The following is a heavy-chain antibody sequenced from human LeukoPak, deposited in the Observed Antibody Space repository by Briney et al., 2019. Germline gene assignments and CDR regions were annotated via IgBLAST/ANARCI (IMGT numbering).Heavy chain of an antibody. CDR2: IFSGGGT. D-gene: IGHD6-13*01. CDR3: ARDPGAAAGNLWS. V-gene: IGHV3-66*01. CDR1: GFTFSSYS. Sequence: GGSLRLSCAASGFTFSSYSMNWVRQAPGKGLEWVSLIFSGGGTYYADSVKGRFTTSRDSSKNTLYLQMNSLRAEDTALYYCARDPGAAAGNLWSWGQGTLVSVSS. J-gene: IGHJ5*02.